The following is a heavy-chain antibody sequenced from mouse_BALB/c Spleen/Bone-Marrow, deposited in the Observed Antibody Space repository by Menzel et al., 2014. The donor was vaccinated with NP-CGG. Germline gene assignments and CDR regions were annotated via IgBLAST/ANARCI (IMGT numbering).Heavy chain of an antibody. D-gene: IGHD4-1*01. CDR2: INPDSSTI. V-gene: IGHV4-1*02. Sequence: EASRVDFSRYWMSWVRQAPGKGLEWIGEINPDSSTINYTPSLKDKFIISRDNAINTLYLQMSKVRSEDTALYYCAPNWDRGFAYWGQGTLVTVSA. CDR3: APNWDRGFAY. CDR1: RVDFSRYW. J-gene: IGHJ3*01.